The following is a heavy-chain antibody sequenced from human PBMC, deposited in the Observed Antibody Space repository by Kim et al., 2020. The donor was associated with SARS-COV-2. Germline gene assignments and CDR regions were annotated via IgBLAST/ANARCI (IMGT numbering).Heavy chain of an antibody. V-gene: IGHV4-34*01. CDR3: ARGRYSSSWYGKYYLDY. D-gene: IGHD6-13*01. J-gene: IGHJ4*01. CDR1: GGSFSGYY. CDR2: INHSGST. Sequence: SETLSLTCAVYGGSFSGYYWSWNRQPPGKGLEWIGEINHSGSTNYNPSLKSRVTISVDTSKNQFYLKLSSETAADTAVYYCARGRYSSSWYGKYYLDYW.